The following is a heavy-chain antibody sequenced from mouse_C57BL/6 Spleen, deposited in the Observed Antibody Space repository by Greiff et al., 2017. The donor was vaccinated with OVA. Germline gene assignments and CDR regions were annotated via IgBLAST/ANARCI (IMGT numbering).Heavy chain of an antibody. CDR2: IWSGGST. Sequence: QVQLQQSGPGLVQPSQSLSITCTVSGFSLTSYGVHWVRQSPGKGLEWLGVIWSGGSTDYNAAFISRLSISKDNSKSQDFFKRNSLQADDTAIYYCARSYYSNYFDYWGQGTTLSVSS. CDR3: ARSYYSNYFDY. CDR1: GFSLTSYG. V-gene: IGHV2-2*01. J-gene: IGHJ2*01. D-gene: IGHD2-5*01.